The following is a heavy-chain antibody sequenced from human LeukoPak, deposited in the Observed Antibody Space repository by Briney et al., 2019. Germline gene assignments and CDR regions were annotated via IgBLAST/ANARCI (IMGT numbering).Heavy chain of an antibody. CDR3: VRDLILVDTPGDDFDY. CDR2: INVDGSVK. CDR1: GFTFSNYW. Sequence: GGALRLSCAASGFTFSNYWMHWVRQVPGKGLVWVSRINVDGSVKSYADSVKGRFTISRDNAKNTVSLQMNSLRAEDTAVYYCVRDLILVDTPGDDFDYWGQGALVTVSS. D-gene: IGHD4-23*01. V-gene: IGHV3-74*01. J-gene: IGHJ4*02.